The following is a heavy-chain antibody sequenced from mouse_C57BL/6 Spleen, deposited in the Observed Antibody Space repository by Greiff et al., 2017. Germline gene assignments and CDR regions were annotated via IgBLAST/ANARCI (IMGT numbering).Heavy chain of an antibody. J-gene: IGHJ4*01. D-gene: IGHD2-2*01. V-gene: IGHV1-18*01. CDR3: ARWDGYGGAMDY. CDR2: INPSNGST. CDR1: GYTFTDYT. Sequence: EVQLQQSGPELVKPGASVKISCKASGYTFTDYTMDWVKQRPGKSLEWIGDINPSNGSTYYNEKFKGKDTLTADKSSSTAYMELRRLTSEDTAVYACARWDGYGGAMDYWGQGTSVTVSS.